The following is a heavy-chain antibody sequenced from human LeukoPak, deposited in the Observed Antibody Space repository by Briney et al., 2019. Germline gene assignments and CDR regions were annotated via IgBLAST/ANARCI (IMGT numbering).Heavy chain of an antibody. CDR3: ARKPRITMVRGGNWFDP. J-gene: IGHJ5*02. CDR1: GGSISSSNYY. Sequence: SETLSLTCTVSGGSISSSNYYWSWIRQPPGKGLEWIGEINHSGSTNYNPSLKSRVTISVDTSKNQFSLKLSSVTAADTAVYYCARKPRITMVRGGNWFDPWGQGTLVTVSS. CDR2: INHSGST. V-gene: IGHV4-39*07. D-gene: IGHD3-10*01.